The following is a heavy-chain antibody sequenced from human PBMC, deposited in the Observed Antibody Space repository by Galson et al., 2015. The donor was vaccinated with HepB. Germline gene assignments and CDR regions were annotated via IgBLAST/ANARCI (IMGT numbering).Heavy chain of an antibody. CDR2: ISGSGGST. J-gene: IGHJ3*02. CDR1: GFTFSSYA. V-gene: IGHV3-23*01. D-gene: IGHD1-26*01. CDR3: AKGPYSGSYYVEAFDI. Sequence: SLRLSCAASGFTFSSYAMSWVRQAPGKGLEWVSAISGSGGSTYYADSVKGRFTISRDNSKNTLYLQMNSLRAEDTAVYYCAKGPYSGSYYVEAFDIWGQGTMVTVSS.